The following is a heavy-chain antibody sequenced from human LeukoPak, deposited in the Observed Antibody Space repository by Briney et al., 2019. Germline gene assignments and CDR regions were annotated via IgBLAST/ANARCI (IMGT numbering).Heavy chain of an antibody. CDR2: ISAYNGNT. J-gene: IGHJ4*02. D-gene: IGHD5-24*01. CDR3: ARSNRRDGYKAPIDY. V-gene: IGHV1-18*01. CDR1: GYTFTSYG. Sequence: ASVKVSCKASGYTFTSYGISWVRQAPGQGLEWMGWISAYNGNTNYAQKLQGRVTMTTDTSTSTAYMELRSLRSEDTAVYYCARSNRRDGYKAPIDYWGQGSLVTVSS.